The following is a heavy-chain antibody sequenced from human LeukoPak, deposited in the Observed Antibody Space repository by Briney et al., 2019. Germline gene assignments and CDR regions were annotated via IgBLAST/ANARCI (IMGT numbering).Heavy chain of an antibody. J-gene: IGHJ4*02. D-gene: IGHD3-3*01. CDR2: ISSSSSYI. Sequence: GGSLRLSCAPSGFTFSSYSMNWVRQAPGKGLKWVSSISSSSSYIYYADSVKGRFTISRDNAKNSLYLQMNSLRSEDTAVYYCARDTLGNYDFWSGYDWGFDYWGQGTLVTVSS. V-gene: IGHV3-21*01. CDR3: ARDTLGNYDFWSGYDWGFDY. CDR1: GFTFSSYS.